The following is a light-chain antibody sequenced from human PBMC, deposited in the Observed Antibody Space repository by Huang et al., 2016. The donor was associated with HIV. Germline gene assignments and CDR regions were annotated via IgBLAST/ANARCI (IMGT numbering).Light chain of an antibody. CDR2: KVS. Sequence: DVVMTQSPLSLPATLGQPASISCRSSQSLVHSDGNTYVNWFQQRPGQSPRRLIYKVSNRDSWVPDRFSGSGSGTDFTLKISRVEAEDVGVYYCMQGTHWPLFGQGTKLEIK. CDR3: MQGTHWPL. CDR1: QSLVHSDGNTY. V-gene: IGKV2-30*02. J-gene: IGKJ2*01.